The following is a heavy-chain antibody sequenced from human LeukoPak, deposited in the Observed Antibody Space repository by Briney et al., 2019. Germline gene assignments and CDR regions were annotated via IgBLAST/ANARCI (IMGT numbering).Heavy chain of an antibody. CDR2: IIPIFGTA. Sequence: SVKVSCKASGGTFSSYAISWVRQAPGQGREWMGGIIPIFGTANYAQKFQGRVTITADESTSTAYMELSSLRSEDTAVYYCARASVGGAAAGSSDYWGQGTLVTVSS. CDR1: GGTFSSYA. J-gene: IGHJ4*02. V-gene: IGHV1-69*01. D-gene: IGHD6-13*01. CDR3: ARASVGGAAAGSSDY.